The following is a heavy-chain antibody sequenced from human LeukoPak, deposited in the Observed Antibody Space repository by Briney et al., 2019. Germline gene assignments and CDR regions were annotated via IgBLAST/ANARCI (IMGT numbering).Heavy chain of an antibody. CDR3: AKGSCTGGNCRKDLEY. Sequence: PGGSLRLSCAASGFTFSSYTMSWVRQAPGKGLEWVSAISGSGGTTSYADSVKGRFTISRDNANNTVYLRVNSLRAEDTALYYCAKGSCTGGNCRKDLEYWGQGTLVTVSS. V-gene: IGHV3-23*01. J-gene: IGHJ4*02. CDR2: ISGSGGTT. CDR1: GFTFSSYT. D-gene: IGHD2-15*01.